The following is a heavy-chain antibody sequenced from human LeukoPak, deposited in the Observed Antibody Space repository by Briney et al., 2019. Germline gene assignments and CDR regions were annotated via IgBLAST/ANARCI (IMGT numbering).Heavy chain of an antibody. D-gene: IGHD2-21*02. V-gene: IGHV3-23*01. J-gene: IGHJ4*02. Sequence: QPGGSLRLSCAASGFSFSSYAMGWVRQAPGEGLEWVSSIKGGGGDPFYADCVRGRFTISRDKSKNTLYLQLNSLRAEDTAVYFCAQGGHDFNPFYYWGQGTLVTVSS. CDR3: AQGGHDFNPFYY. CDR1: GFSFSSYA. CDR2: IKGGGGDP.